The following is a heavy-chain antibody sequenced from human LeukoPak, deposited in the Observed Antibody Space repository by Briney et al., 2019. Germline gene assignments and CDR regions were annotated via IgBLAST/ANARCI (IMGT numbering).Heavy chain of an antibody. CDR3: ARDRIAAADAGVFDY. J-gene: IGHJ4*02. Sequence: SETLSLTCAVYGGSFSGYYWSWIRQPPGKGLEWIGEINHSGSTNYNPSLKSRVTISVDRSKNQFSLKLSSVTAADTAVYYCARDRIAAADAGVFDYWGQGTLVTVSS. CDR2: INHSGST. CDR1: GGSFSGYY. V-gene: IGHV4-34*01. D-gene: IGHD6-13*01.